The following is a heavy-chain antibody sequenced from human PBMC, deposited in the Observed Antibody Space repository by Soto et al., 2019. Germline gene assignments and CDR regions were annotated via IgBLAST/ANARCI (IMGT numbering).Heavy chain of an antibody. CDR1: GFTFSSYA. D-gene: IGHD3-22*01. V-gene: IGHV3-23*01. Sequence: EVQLLESGGGLVQPGGSLRLSCAASGFTFSSYAMSWVRQAPGKGLEWVSAISVSGGSTYYADSVKGRFTISRDNSKNTLYLQMNSLRAEDTAVYYCAKGGRGYYYDSSGYPNYYYYGMDVWGQGTTVTVSS. CDR2: ISVSGGST. CDR3: AKGGRGYYYDSSGYPNYYYYGMDV. J-gene: IGHJ6*02.